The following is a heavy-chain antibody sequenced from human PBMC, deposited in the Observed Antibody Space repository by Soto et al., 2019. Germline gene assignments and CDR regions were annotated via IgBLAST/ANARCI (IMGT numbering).Heavy chain of an antibody. Sequence: SETLSLTCGVSGGTVASSHWWSWVRQSPSRGLEWIGNVYHTGDTNFNPSLQSRVTYSVDKSNNQSSLRLTSLTAADTAVYFCAREIVTAGGNNYFDPWGPGTLVTVS. CDR1: GGTVASSHW. V-gene: IGHV4-4*02. D-gene: IGHD2-21*02. CDR3: AREIVTAGGNNYFDP. CDR2: VYHTGDT. J-gene: IGHJ5*02.